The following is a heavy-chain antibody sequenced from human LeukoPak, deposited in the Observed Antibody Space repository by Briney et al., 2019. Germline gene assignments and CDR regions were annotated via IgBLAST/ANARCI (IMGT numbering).Heavy chain of an antibody. Sequence: SETLSLTCTVSGGSISSYYWSWIRQPPGKGLKWIGNIYYSGYTTYSPSLRSRVTISVDTSKNQFSLKLSSVTAADTAVYYCARGTNTGFWSGYPSLYMDVWGKGTTVTVSS. D-gene: IGHD3-3*01. CDR2: IYYSGYT. CDR1: GGSISSYY. J-gene: IGHJ6*03. CDR3: ARGTNTGFWSGYPSLYMDV. V-gene: IGHV4-59*12.